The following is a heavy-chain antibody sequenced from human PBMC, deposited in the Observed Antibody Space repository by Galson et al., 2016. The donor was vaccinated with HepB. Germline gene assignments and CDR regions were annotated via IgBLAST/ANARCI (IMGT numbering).Heavy chain of an antibody. V-gene: IGHV3-30*18. CDR1: GFTFSNYG. J-gene: IGHJ4*02. D-gene: IGHD3-22*01. Sequence: SLRLSCAASGFTFSNYGMHWVRQAPGKGLEWVTVISFDGSNKNYAASVKGRFTISRDNSKNTLYLQMNSLRAEDTAVYYVAKDDTTGYLYEELDIWGQGTLVTVSS. CDR3: AKDDTTGYLYEELDI. CDR2: ISFDGSNK.